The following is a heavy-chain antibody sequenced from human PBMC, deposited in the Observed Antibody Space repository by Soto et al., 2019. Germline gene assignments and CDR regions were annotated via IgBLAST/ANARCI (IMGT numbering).Heavy chain of an antibody. D-gene: IGHD3-10*01. Sequence: GSLRLSCATSGLRFRSHAMGWVRQAPGKGLEWVSGISAGGDSTYYADSVKGRFAISTDSSRNTLSLQMSSLRAEDTAIYYCAGRPGSAPYYFDYWGRGTLVTVSS. V-gene: IGHV3-23*01. CDR3: AGRPGSAPYYFDY. CDR1: GLRFRSHA. CDR2: ISAGGDST. J-gene: IGHJ4*02.